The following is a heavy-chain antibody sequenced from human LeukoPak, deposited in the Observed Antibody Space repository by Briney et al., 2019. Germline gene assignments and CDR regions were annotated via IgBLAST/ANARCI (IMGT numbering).Heavy chain of an antibody. D-gene: IGHD6-19*01. CDR1: GYTFTNYG. J-gene: IGHJ4*02. Sequence: GASVKVSCKASGYTFTNYGISWVRQATGQGLEWMGRMNPNSGNTGYAQKFQGRVTMTRNTSISTAYMELSSLRSEDTAVYYCARGVGRAVAGTGYYFDYWGQGTLVTVSS. CDR3: ARGVGRAVAGTGYYFDY. CDR2: MNPNSGNT. V-gene: IGHV1-8*02.